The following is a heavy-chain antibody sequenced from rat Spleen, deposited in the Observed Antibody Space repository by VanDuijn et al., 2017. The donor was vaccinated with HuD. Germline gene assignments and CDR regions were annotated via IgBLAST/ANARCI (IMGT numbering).Heavy chain of an antibody. CDR3: AKAGSYYYTDYYVMDA. CDR1: GFTFNNYW. CDR2: ITHTGGST. Sequence: EVQLVESGGGLVQPGRSLKLSCVASGFTFNNYWMTWIRQAPGKGLEWIASITHTGGSTYYPDSVKGRFTISRDNAKSTLYLQMNSLRSEDTATYYCAKAGSYYYTDYYVMDAWGQGASVTVSS. D-gene: IGHD1-12*02. J-gene: IGHJ4*01. V-gene: IGHV5-31*01.